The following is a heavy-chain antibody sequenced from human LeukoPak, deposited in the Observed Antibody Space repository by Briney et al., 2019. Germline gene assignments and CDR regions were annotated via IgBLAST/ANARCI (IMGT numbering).Heavy chain of an antibody. Sequence: GGSLRLSCAASGFTFSSYAMHWVRQAPGKGLEWVAVISYDGSNKYYADSVKGRFTISRDNSKNTLYLQMNSLRVEDTAVYYYARDNRDARFGELLSPLGYWGQGTLVTVSS. D-gene: IGHD3-10*01. V-gene: IGHV3-30*04. J-gene: IGHJ4*02. CDR2: ISYDGSNK. CDR3: ARDNRDARFGELLSPLGY. CDR1: GFTFSSYA.